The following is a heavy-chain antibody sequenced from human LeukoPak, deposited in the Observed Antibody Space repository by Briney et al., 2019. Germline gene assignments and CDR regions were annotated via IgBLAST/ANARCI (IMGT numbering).Heavy chain of an antibody. CDR3: ARDPNPYYYDSSGPTQPFDY. V-gene: IGHV1-2*02. Sequence: ASVKVSCKASGGTFSSYAISWVRQAPGQGLEWMGWINPNSGGTNYAQKFQVRVTMTRDTSISTAYMELSRLRSDDTAVYYCARDPNPYYYDSSGPTQPFDYWGQGTLVTVSS. D-gene: IGHD3-22*01. CDR1: GGTFSSYA. J-gene: IGHJ4*02. CDR2: INPNSGGT.